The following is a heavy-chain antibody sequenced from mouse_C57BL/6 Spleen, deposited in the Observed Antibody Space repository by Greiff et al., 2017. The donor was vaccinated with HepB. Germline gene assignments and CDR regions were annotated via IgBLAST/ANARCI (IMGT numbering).Heavy chain of an antibody. CDR3: ARNYYGSSWFAY. Sequence: VLLVESGAELVKPGASVKISCKASGYAFSSYWMNWVKQRPGKGLEWIGQIYPGDGDTNYNGKFKGKATLTADKSSSTAYMQLSSLTSEDSAVYFCARNYYGSSWFAYWGQGTLVTVSA. V-gene: IGHV1-80*01. D-gene: IGHD1-1*01. CDR2: IYPGDGDT. CDR1: GYAFSSYW. J-gene: IGHJ3*01.